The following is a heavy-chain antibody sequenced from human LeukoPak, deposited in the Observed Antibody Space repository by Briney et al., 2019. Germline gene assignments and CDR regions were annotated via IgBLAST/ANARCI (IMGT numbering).Heavy chain of an antibody. CDR3: ARDSSSWRIFDY. CDR1: GFTFSSYS. D-gene: IGHD6-13*01. CDR2: ISSSSSYI. V-gene: IGHV3-21*01. J-gene: IGHJ4*02. Sequence: GGSLRLSCAASGFTFSSYSMNWVRQAPGKGLEWVSSISSSSSYIYYADSVKGRFTISRDNAKNSLYLQMDSLRAEDTAVYYCARDSSSWRIFDYWGQGTLVTVSS.